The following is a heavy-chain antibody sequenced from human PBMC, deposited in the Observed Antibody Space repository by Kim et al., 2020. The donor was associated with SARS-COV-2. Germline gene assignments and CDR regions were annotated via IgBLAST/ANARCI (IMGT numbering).Heavy chain of an antibody. CDR1: GGSISSSSYY. CDR3: SSGAVAGTSFGNAFDI. D-gene: IGHD6-19*01. Sequence: SETLSLTCTVSGGSISSSSYYWGWIRQPPGKGLEWIGSIYYSGSTYYNPSLKSRVTISVDTSKNQFSLKLRSVTAADTAVYYCSSGAVAGTSFGNAFDIWCQGTMVTVSS. CDR2: IYYSGST. J-gene: IGHJ3*02. V-gene: IGHV4-39*01.